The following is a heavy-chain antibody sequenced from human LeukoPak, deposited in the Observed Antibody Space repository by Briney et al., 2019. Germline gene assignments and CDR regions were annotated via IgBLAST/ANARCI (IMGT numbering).Heavy chain of an antibody. D-gene: IGHD6-19*01. CDR2: IKEDDSEK. J-gene: IGHJ4*02. CDR1: GINFINSW. V-gene: IGHV3-7*01. CDR3: GRGSGWIFDF. Sequence: GGSLRLSCVGSGINFINSWMGWARQAPGKGLEWVADIKEDDSEKNYVDSVKGRFTISRDNAKSSVYLQMNSLRADDTAVYYCGRGSGWIFDFWGQGTLVTVSS.